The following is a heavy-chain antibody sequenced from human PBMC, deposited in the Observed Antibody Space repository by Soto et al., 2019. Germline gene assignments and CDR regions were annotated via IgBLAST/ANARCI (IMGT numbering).Heavy chain of an antibody. CDR1: GFTFSSYV. CDR3: AKESSKITGTSVGVKPASEIDY. V-gene: IGHV3-23*01. Sequence: GGSLRLSCAASGFTFSSYVMSWVRQAPGKGLEWVSAISGSGGSTYYADSVKGRFTISRDNSKNTLYLQMSSLRAEDTAVYYCAKESSKITGTSVGVKPASEIDYWGQGTLVTVSS. CDR2: ISGSGGST. J-gene: IGHJ4*02. D-gene: IGHD1-7*01.